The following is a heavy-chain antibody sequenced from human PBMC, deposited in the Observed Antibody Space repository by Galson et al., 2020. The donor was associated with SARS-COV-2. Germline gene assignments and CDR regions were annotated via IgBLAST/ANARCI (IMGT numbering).Heavy chain of an antibody. Sequence: GGSLRLSCAASGFTFSSYAMHWVRQAPGKGLEWVAVISYDGSNKYYADSVKGRFTISRDNSKNTLYLQMNSLRAEDTAVYYCARARSGSYSSSNDYWGQGTLVTVSS. CDR2: ISYDGSNK. CDR3: ARARSGSYSSSNDY. J-gene: IGHJ4*02. V-gene: IGHV3-30*01. D-gene: IGHD3-10*01. CDR1: GFTFSSYA.